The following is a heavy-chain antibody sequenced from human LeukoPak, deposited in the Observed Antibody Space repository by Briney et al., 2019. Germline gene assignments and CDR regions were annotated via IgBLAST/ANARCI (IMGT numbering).Heavy chain of an antibody. D-gene: IGHD6-19*01. V-gene: IGHV4-34*01. J-gene: IGHJ5*02. CDR1: GGSFSGYY. CDR3: ARRNTGYSSGWNWFDP. Sequence: SETLSLTCAVYGGSFSGYYWSWIRQPPGKGLEWIGEINHSGSTNYNPSLKSRVTISVDTSKNQFSLKLSPVTAADTAVYYCARRNTGYSSGWNWFDPWGQGTLVTVSS. CDR2: INHSGST.